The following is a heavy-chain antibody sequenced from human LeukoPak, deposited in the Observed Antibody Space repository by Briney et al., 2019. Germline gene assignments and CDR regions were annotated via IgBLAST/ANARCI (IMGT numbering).Heavy chain of an antibody. Sequence: GGSLRLSCAASGFTFSTYAMYWVRQAPGQGLEFVSALTGNGGSTFYANSVKGRFTISRDNSKNTLYLQMGSLRAEDTAVYYCARDRSGSYRDAFDIWGQGTMVTVSS. CDR3: ARDRSGSYRDAFDI. V-gene: IGHV3-64*01. CDR1: GFTFSTYA. CDR2: LTGNGGST. D-gene: IGHD1-26*01. J-gene: IGHJ3*02.